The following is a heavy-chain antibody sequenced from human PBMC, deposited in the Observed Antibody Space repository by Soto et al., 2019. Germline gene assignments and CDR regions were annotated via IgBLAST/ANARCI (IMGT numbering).Heavy chain of an antibody. J-gene: IGHJ4*02. CDR2: IYYSGST. Sequence: NPSETLSLTCTVSGGSISSSSYYWGWIRQPPGKGLEWIGSIYYSGSTYYNPSLKSRVTISVDTSKNQFSLKLSSVTAADTAVYYCARLNYYDSSGTIDYWGQGTLVTVSS. V-gene: IGHV4-39*01. D-gene: IGHD3-22*01. CDR3: ARLNYYDSSGTIDY. CDR1: GGSISSSSYY.